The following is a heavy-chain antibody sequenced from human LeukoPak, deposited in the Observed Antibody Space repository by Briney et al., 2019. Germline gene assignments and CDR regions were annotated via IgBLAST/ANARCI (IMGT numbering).Heavy chain of an antibody. CDR2: INWNGGGT. Sequence: GGSLRLSCAATGFTCKDYGMHWVRQPPGKGLEWVSGINWNGGGTDYADSVKGRFTISRDNAKNSLYLQMTSLRPEDTALYYCAKHLRATNTYIFFGLDVWGQGTTVTVSS. CDR3: AKHLRATNTYIFFGLDV. D-gene: IGHD1-26*01. CDR1: GFTCKDYG. V-gene: IGHV3-9*01. J-gene: IGHJ6*02.